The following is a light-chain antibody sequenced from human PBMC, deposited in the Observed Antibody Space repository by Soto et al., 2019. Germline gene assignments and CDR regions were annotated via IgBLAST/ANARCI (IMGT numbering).Light chain of an antibody. CDR1: QSLVYADGNTY. J-gene: IGKJ1*01. CDR2: RVS. V-gene: IGKV2-30*01. Sequence: DVVMTQSPLSLPVTLGQSASISCTSSQSLVYADGNTYLNWFHQRPGQSPRRLLYRVSNRDSGVPDKFSGSGSGTNFSLKISWVEADDVGVYYCMQGTHWPRTFGQGTKVDIK. CDR3: MQGTHWPRT.